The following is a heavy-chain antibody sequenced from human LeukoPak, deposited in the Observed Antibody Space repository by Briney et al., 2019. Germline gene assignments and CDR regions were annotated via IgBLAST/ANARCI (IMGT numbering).Heavy chain of an antibody. D-gene: IGHD5-24*01. V-gene: IGHV4-59*01. J-gene: IGHJ3*02. CDR1: GGSISSYY. CDR2: IYYSGST. CDR3: ARDMGDGYNCAFDI. Sequence: SETLSLTCTVSGGSISSYYWSWIRQPPGKGLEWIGYIYYSGSTNYNPSLKSRVTISVDTSKNQFSLKLSSVTAADTAVYYCARDMGDGYNCAFDIWAKGQWSPSLQ.